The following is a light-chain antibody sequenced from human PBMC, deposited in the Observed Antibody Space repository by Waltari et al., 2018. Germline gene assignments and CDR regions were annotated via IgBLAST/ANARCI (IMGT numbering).Light chain of an antibody. CDR1: YSAIGRSNW. J-gene: IGLJ3*02. Sequence: QSALAQPASVSGSPGQSVTISCFGSYSAIGRSNWVSWYRQDPDRAPKLLIFDVTKRPSGVSTRFSGSKSGNTASLTISGLQTDDTSDYYCASSTNLNTVVFGGGTKLTV. V-gene: IGLV2-14*03. CDR2: DVT. CDR3: ASSTNLNTVV.